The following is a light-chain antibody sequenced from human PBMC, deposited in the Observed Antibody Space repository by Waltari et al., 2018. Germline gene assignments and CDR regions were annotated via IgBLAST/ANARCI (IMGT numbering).Light chain of an antibody. CDR3: CSYAGSTTYV. J-gene: IGLJ1*01. V-gene: IGLV2-23*02. CDR2: EVS. CDR1: SSDVGSYNL. Sequence: QSALTQPASVSGSPGQSITISCTGTSSDVGSYNLVSWYQQHPGKAPKLMIYEVSKRLAGVSKRFSGSKSGNTASLTISGLQAEDEADYYCCSYAGSTTYVFGTGTKVTVL.